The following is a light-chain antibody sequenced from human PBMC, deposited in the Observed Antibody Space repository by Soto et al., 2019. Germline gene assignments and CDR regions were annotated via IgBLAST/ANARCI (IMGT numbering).Light chain of an antibody. V-gene: IGKV3-20*01. Sequence: EIVLTQSPGTLSLSPGERATLSCRASERLSSVYLAWYQQRPGQPPRLLIYGESNRATSVADSFCGSGSGTNDSLIIIRLEPEDVVIYYCQQHGGSPRITFGQGTRLEIK. J-gene: IGKJ5*01. CDR2: GES. CDR3: QQHGGSPRIT. CDR1: ERLSSVY.